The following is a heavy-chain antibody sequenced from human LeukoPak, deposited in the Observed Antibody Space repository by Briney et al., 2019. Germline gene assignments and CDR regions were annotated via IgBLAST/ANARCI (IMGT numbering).Heavy chain of an antibody. Sequence: GESLKISCKGSGYSFTSYWIGWVRQMPGKGLEWMGIIYPGDSDTSYSPSFQGQVTISVDRSISTAYLQWSSLMASDTALYYCARRYSGHDAFDFWGQGTMVTVSS. CDR1: GYSFTSYW. CDR3: ARRYSGHDAFDF. D-gene: IGHD3-16*02. V-gene: IGHV5-51*01. CDR2: IYPGDSDT. J-gene: IGHJ3*01.